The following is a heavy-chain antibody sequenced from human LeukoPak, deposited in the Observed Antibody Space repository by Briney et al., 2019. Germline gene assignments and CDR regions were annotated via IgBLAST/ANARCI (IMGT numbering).Heavy chain of an antibody. J-gene: IGHJ6*02. D-gene: IGHD4-17*01. CDR1: GGSISSYY. CDR3: ARGTYGDYFGSGYYYGMDV. CDR2: IYYSGST. V-gene: IGHV4-59*01. Sequence: SETLSLTCTVSGGSISSYYWSWIRQPPGKGLECIGYIYYSGSTNYNPSLKSRVTISVDTSKNQFSLKLSSVTAADTAVYYCARGTYGDYFGSGYYYGMDVWGQGTTVTVSS.